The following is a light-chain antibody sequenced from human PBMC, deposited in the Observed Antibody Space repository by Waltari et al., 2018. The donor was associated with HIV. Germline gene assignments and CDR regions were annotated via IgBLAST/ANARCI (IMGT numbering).Light chain of an antibody. CDR1: QSGSGN. CDR2: AAS. J-gene: IGKJ2*01. Sequence: ETVLTQSPVTLSVSPGERVTLSCRASQSGSGNLAWYQQKPGQAPRLLIYAASSRATDIPARFSGSGSGTDYTLTISNLQSEDSAVYYCQQNIHWPPYTFGQGTKLEIK. V-gene: IGKV3-15*01. CDR3: QQNIHWPPYT.